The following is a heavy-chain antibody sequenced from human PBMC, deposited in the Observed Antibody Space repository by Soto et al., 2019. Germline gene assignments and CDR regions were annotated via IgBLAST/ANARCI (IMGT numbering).Heavy chain of an antibody. D-gene: IGHD3-22*01. CDR2: IYYSGST. Sequence: QVQLQESGPGLVKPSETLSLTCTVSGGSVSSGSYDWSWIRQPPGKGLEWIGYIYYSGSTNYNPSLKSRVTISVDTCKNQFSLKLSSVTAADTAVYYCAKKRGGSGYPYAMDVWGQGTTVTVSS. J-gene: IGHJ6*02. CDR1: GGSVSSGSYD. CDR3: AKKRGGSGYPYAMDV. V-gene: IGHV4-61*01.